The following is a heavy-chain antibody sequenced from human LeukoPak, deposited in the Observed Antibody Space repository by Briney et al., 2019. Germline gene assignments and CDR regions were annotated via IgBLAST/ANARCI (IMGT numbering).Heavy chain of an antibody. Sequence: GGSLRLSCAASGFTFSTYSMNWVRQAPGKGLEWVSSIASSSNIYYADSVKGRFTISRDNAKNSLYLQMNSLRAEDTAIYYCTRVGYIDEGIDYWGQGTLVTVSS. V-gene: IGHV3-21*06. J-gene: IGHJ4*02. CDR3: TRVGYIDEGIDY. CDR1: GFTFSTYS. D-gene: IGHD5-24*01. CDR2: IASSSNI.